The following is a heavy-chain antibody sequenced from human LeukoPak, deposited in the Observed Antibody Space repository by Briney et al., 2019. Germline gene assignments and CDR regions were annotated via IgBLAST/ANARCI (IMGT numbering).Heavy chain of an antibody. CDR1: GGSISSGGYY. CDR3: AREVTTSGAVYFDY. J-gene: IGHJ4*02. D-gene: IGHD4-17*01. Sequence: SQTLSLTCTVSGGSISSGGYYWSWIRQHPGKGLEWIGYIYYSGSTYYNPSLKSRVTISVDTSKNQFSLKLSSVTAADTAVYYCAREVTTSGAVYFDYWGQGTLVTVFS. V-gene: IGHV4-31*03. CDR2: IYYSGST.